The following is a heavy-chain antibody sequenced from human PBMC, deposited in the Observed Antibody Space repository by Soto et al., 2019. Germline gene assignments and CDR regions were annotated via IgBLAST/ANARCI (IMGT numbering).Heavy chain of an antibody. V-gene: IGHV3-23*01. CDR1: GFIFSNYA. CDR3: AKGSQYDRLTAYHAFDV. Sequence: EVQLLESGGGLVQPGGSLRLSCSASGFIFSNYAMSWIRQAPGKGLEWVSSISGGGGGTHYADSVKGRFTISRDNSKSTRHQQISRLRTEDTAVYYWAKGSQYDRLTAYHAFDVWGQGTLVTVSS. J-gene: IGHJ4*02. D-gene: IGHD3-9*01. CDR2: ISGGGGGT.